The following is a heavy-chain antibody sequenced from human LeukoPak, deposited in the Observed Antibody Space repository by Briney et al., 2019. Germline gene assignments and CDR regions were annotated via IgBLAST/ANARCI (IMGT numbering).Heavy chain of an antibody. J-gene: IGHJ5*02. CDR2: IKQDGSEK. CDR1: GFTFSSYW. V-gene: IGHV3-7*01. D-gene: IGHD2-2*01. CDR3: ARLVVPAATENWFDP. Sequence: GGSLRLSCAASGFTFSSYWMSWVRQAPGKGLEWVANIKQDGSEKYYVDSVKGRSTISRDNAKNSLYLQMNSLRAEDTAVYYCARLVVPAATENWFDPWGQGTLVTVSS.